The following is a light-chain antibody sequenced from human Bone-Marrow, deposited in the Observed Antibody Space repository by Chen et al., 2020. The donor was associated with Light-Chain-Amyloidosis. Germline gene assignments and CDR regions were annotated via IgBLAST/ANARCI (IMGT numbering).Light chain of an antibody. V-gene: IGKV3-20*01. Sequence: EIVLTQSPGTLSLSPGERATLPCRASQSVSSSYLAWYQQKPGQAPRLLIYGATSRATGIPDRVSGRESGTGFTRTSSRLEPEEFAVYYWQQYGSTPWAFGQGTEVES. CDR1: QSVSSSY. CDR2: GAT. CDR3: QQYGSTPWA. J-gene: IGKJ1*01.